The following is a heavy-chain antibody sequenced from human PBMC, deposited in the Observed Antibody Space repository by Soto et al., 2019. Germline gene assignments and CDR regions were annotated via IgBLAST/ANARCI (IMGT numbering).Heavy chain of an antibody. J-gene: IGHJ5*01. V-gene: IGHV4-34*01. D-gene: IGHD3-22*01. CDR1: GGSFSGHS. Sequence: QVQLQQWGAGLLKPSETLSLTCAVYGGSFSGHSWSWIRQSPGKGMEWIGDINHSGRVNYSPSLTSRVTISLDTSKNQFSPTLSAVTAADTAMYYCSTRDYDTNGYYRFDPWGQGTLVTVSS. CDR3: STRDYDTNGYYRFDP. CDR2: INHSGRV.